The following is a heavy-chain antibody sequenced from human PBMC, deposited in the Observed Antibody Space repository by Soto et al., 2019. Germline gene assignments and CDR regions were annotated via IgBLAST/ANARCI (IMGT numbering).Heavy chain of an antibody. Sequence: PGGSLRLSCAASGFTFSSYAMHWVRQAPGKGLEWVAVISYDGSNKYYADSVKGRFTISRDNSKNTLYLQMNSLRAEDTAVYYCARDSGYYDSSGYPNWFDPWGQGTQVTVSS. J-gene: IGHJ5*02. CDR2: ISYDGSNK. V-gene: IGHV3-30-3*01. D-gene: IGHD3-22*01. CDR3: ARDSGYYDSSGYPNWFDP. CDR1: GFTFSSYA.